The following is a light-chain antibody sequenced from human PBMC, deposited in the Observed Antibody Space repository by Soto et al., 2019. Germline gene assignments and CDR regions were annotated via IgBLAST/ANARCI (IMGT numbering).Light chain of an antibody. CDR2: WAS. CDR1: QSVLYSSNNY. J-gene: IGKJ4*01. Sequence: IVMTQSSDALAVSLGERATINCKSRQSVLYSSNNYLAWYKQKPGPPPKLXIYWASTRESGVPDRFGGSGSGTDLTITISSLKAEDVEVYYCQQYYTAPFTFGGGTKVDI. CDR3: QQYYTAPFT. V-gene: IGKV4-1*01.